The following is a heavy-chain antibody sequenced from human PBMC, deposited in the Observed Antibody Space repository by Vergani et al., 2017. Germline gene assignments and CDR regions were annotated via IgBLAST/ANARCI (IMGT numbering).Heavy chain of an antibody. CDR2: INPNSDGT. V-gene: IGHV1-2*02. CDR3: ARDEGWYYDSSGYYY. CDR1: GYTFTGYY. J-gene: IGHJ4*02. D-gene: IGHD3-22*01. Sequence: QVQLVQSGAEVKKPGASVKVSCKASGYTFTGYYMHWVRQAPGQGLEWMGWINPNSDGTNYAQKFQGRVTMTRDTSISTAYMELSRLRSDDTAVYYCARDEGWYYDSSGYYYWGQGTLVTVSS.